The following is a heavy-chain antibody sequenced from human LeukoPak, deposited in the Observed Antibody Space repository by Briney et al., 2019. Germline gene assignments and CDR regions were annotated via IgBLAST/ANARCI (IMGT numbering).Heavy chain of an antibody. V-gene: IGHV3-30*18. Sequence: GGSLRLSCAASGFTFSSYGMDWVRQPPAKGLEWVAVISYDGSNKYYADSVKGRFTISRDNANNTLYLQMNSLRAEDTAVYYCAKGNRRWFGELADAFDIWGQGTMLTVSS. CDR3: AKGNRRWFGELADAFDI. CDR2: ISYDGSNK. J-gene: IGHJ3*02. D-gene: IGHD3-10*01. CDR1: GFTFSSYG.